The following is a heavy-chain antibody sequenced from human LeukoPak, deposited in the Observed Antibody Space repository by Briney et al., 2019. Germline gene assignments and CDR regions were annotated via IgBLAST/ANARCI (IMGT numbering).Heavy chain of an antibody. D-gene: IGHD2-2*01. J-gene: IGHJ3*02. V-gene: IGHV3-23*01. CDR1: GFSFSSYA. CDR2: ISGSGGST. Sequence: GGSLRLSCAASGFSFSSYAMSWVRLAPGKGLEWVSGISGSGGSTHYADSVKGRFTISRDKSKNTVYLQMNSLRAEDTAVYYCAKVARNVVAATNDAFDIWGQGTMVTVSS. CDR3: AKVARNVVAATNDAFDI.